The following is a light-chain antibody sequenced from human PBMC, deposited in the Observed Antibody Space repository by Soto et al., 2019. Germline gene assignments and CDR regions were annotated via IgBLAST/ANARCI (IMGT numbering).Light chain of an antibody. Sequence: DIQMTQPPSSLSAPVIDRVTITCRASQNIKKYLNWYQQKPGKAPKLLIYAASSLQSGVPSRFSGSGSGTEFTLTISSLQPEDFATYYCQQLNSYPLTFGGGTKVDI. CDR3: QQLNSYPLT. CDR1: QNIKKY. CDR2: AAS. J-gene: IGKJ4*01. V-gene: IGKV1-17*01.